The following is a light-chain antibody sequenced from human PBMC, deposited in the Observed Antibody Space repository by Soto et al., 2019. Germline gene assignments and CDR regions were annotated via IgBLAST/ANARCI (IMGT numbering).Light chain of an antibody. CDR3: QQYNNYPRT. CDR1: QNIDNY. J-gene: IGKJ1*01. Sequence: DIQMTQSPSSLSASLGDRVTITCRASQNIDNYLNWYQHKPGKAPKLLIYATSTLQSGVPARFSGSGSGTEFTLTISSLQPDDFATYYCQQYNNYPRTFGQGTKVDIK. V-gene: IGKV1-39*01. CDR2: ATS.